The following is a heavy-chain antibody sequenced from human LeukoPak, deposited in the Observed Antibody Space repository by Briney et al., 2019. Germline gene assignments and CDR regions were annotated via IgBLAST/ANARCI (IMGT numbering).Heavy chain of an antibody. J-gene: IGHJ4*02. D-gene: IGHD3-10*01. CDR1: GYSFTSYW. CDR3: ARRFGEAYDY. Sequence: GESLKISCKGAGYSFTSYWIGWGRQMPGKGLEWMGIIYPGDSDTRYSPSFQGQVTISADKSISTAYLQWSSLKASDTAMYFCARRFGEAYDYWGQGTLVPVSS. V-gene: IGHV5-51*01. CDR2: IYPGDSDT.